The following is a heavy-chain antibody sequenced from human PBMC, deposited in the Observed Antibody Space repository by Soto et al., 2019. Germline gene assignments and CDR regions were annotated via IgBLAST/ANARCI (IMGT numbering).Heavy chain of an antibody. Sequence: QVLLQESGLRLVKPSETLSLTCSVSGGSVTTGTYFWSWIRQPPGKGLEWIGYIYYSGTTNYNPFLKSRVTISIDRSKNQFSLQLSSVTAADTAVYYCARENPVTGTSWFGPWGQGTLVTVSS. CDR2: IYYSGTT. CDR3: ARENPVTGTSWFGP. CDR1: GGSVTTGTYF. V-gene: IGHV4-61*01. J-gene: IGHJ5*02. D-gene: IGHD6-19*01.